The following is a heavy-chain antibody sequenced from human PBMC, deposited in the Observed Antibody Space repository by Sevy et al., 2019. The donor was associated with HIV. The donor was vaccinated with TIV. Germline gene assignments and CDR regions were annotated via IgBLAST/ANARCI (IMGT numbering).Heavy chain of an antibody. CDR1: EFTFSSYG. D-gene: IGHD6-19*01. J-gene: IGHJ6*02. CDR2: ISYDGSNK. Sequence: GGSLRLSCAASEFTFSSYGMHWVRQAPGKGLEWVAVISYDGSNKYYADSVKGRFTISRDDSKNTLFLQMNSLRDEDAAVYYCSKDRGYSSVGVRRGMDVWGQGTTVTVSS. CDR3: SKDRGYSSVGVRRGMDV. V-gene: IGHV3-30*18.